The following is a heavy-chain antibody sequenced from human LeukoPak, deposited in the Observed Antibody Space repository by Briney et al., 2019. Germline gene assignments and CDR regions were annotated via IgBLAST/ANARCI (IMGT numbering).Heavy chain of an antibody. J-gene: IGHJ4*02. CDR2: TNEDGKST. CDR1: GFTFSSYW. CDR3: ARTYDYVWGSYRTFDY. Sequence: GGSLRLSCVASGFTFSSYWMHWVRQAPGKGLVWVSRTNEDGKSTSYADSVKGRFTISRDNAKNSLYLQMNSLRAEDTAVYYCARTYDYVWGSYRTFDYWGQGTLVTVSS. V-gene: IGHV3-74*01. D-gene: IGHD3-16*02.